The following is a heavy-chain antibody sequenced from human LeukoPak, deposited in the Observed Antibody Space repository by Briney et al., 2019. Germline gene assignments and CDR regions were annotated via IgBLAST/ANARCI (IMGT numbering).Heavy chain of an antibody. CDR3: ARHPPLRGYIDY. Sequence: GGSLSLPCAASGFTFSSYPMNWARQPPGKGLEWVSYISSGSSTICSADSVKGRFTITRDNAKNSLYLQMNSLRDEDTAVYYCARHPPLRGYIDYWGQGTLVTVPS. V-gene: IGHV3-48*02. D-gene: IGHD4-17*01. CDR2: ISSGSSTI. CDR1: GFTFSSYP. J-gene: IGHJ4*02.